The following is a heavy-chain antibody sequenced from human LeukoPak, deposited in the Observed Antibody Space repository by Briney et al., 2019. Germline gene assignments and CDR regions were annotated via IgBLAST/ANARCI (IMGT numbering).Heavy chain of an antibody. CDR1: GYSFTNYG. D-gene: IGHD5-24*01. J-gene: IGHJ3*02. CDR2: ISVYNGKI. V-gene: IGHV1-18*01. Sequence: ASVKVSCKASGYSFTNYGVSWVRQAPGQGLEWMGWISVYNGKIKYVQKFQGRVTMTTDTSTSTAYMELRSLRSDDTAVYYCARDYEGDGTRYAFDIWGQGTMVTVSS. CDR3: ARDYEGDGTRYAFDI.